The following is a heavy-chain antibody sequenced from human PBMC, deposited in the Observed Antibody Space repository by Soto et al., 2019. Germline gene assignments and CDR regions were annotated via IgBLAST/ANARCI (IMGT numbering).Heavy chain of an antibody. V-gene: IGHV2-5*02. Sequence: QITLKESGPTLVKPAQTLTLTCTFSGFSLSTNGMGVAWIRQPPGKALEWLALIYWDDDKPYSPSLKSRLTITKDTSKNQVVLTMTNMDTVDTATYDCSHTPSPRVLQHWGQGTLVTVSS. CDR2: IYWDDDK. CDR1: GFSLSTNGMG. CDR3: SHTPSPRVLQH. J-gene: IGHJ1*01.